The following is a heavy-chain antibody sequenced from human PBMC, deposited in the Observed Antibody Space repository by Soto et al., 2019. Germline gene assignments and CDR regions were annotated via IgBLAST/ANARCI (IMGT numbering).Heavy chain of an antibody. D-gene: IGHD2-21*02. Sequence: QLQLQESGPGLVKPSETLSLTCTVSGGSISSNSYYWGWIRQPPGKGLEWIGTIYYSGSTYYNPSIKSRVAISVDPSDNQFSLKLSSVTAADTAVYYCARLGDCGGDCYPYAYAFDIWGQGTMVTVSS. CDR2: IYYSGST. CDR3: ARLGDCGGDCYPYAYAFDI. CDR1: GGSISSNSYY. V-gene: IGHV4-39*01. J-gene: IGHJ3*02.